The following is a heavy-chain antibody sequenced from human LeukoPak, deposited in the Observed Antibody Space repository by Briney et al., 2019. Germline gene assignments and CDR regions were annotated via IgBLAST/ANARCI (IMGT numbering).Heavy chain of an antibody. CDR3: ARETVTKAISAFDI. V-gene: IGHV4-30-4*08. CDR1: GGSISSGGYS. D-gene: IGHD4-17*01. J-gene: IGHJ3*02. Sequence: ASETLSLTCAVSGGSISSGGYSWSWLRQPPGKGLEWIGYIYYSGSTYYNPSLKSRVTISVDTSKNQFSLKLSSVTAADTAVYYCARETVTKAISAFDIWGQGTMVTVSS. CDR2: IYYSGST.